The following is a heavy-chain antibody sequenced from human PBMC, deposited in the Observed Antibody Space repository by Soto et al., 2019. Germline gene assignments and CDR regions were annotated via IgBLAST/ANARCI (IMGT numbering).Heavy chain of an antibody. CDR3: ARGAHYYESSGYSGPETGPRVDWDY. CDR1: GGSISSYY. Sequence: SETLSLTCTVSGGSISSYYWSWIRQPPGKGLEWIGYIYYSGSTNYNPSLKSRVTISVDTSKNQFSLKLSSVTAADTAVYYCARGAHYYESSGYSGPETGPRVDWDYWGQGTLVTVSS. V-gene: IGHV4-59*01. J-gene: IGHJ4*02. CDR2: IYYSGST. D-gene: IGHD3-22*01.